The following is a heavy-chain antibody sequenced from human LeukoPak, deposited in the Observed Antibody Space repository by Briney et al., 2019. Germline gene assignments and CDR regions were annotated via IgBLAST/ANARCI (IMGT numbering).Heavy chain of an antibody. Sequence: ASVKVSCKASGYTFTNYFIHWVRQAPGQGLERMGRINPNNGGPEYGQNFRGRVTMIRDTSISTVYMEVYSLTSDDTAVYYCARDLSSTANWELDFWGQGILVTVSS. D-gene: IGHD7-27*01. CDR1: GYTFTNYF. V-gene: IGHV1-2*06. CDR3: ARDLSSTANWELDF. J-gene: IGHJ4*02. CDR2: INPNNGGP.